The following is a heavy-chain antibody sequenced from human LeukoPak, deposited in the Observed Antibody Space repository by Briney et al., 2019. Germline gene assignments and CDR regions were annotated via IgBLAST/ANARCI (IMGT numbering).Heavy chain of an antibody. Sequence: PGGSLRLSCAASGFTFSSYEMNWVRQAPGKGLECVSYISSSGSTIYYADSVKGRFTISRDNAKNSLYLQMNSLRAEDTAVYYCARASITMVRGEDYGMDVWGKGTTVTVSS. CDR2: ISSSGSTI. J-gene: IGHJ6*04. CDR3: ARASITMVRGEDYGMDV. CDR1: GFTFSSYE. D-gene: IGHD3-10*01. V-gene: IGHV3-48*03.